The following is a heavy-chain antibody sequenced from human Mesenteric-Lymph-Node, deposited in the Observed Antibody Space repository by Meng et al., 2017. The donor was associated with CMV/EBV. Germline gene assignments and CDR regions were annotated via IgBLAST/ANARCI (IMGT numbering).Heavy chain of an antibody. J-gene: IGHJ6*02. CDR3: ARGVYYDFSRDLYVEGDYGMDV. CDR2: IYSSGHA. Sequence: YYCSWIRQHPVKGLEWIGYIYSSGHAYYNPSLKSRVTISVDMSENQFSLRFSSVTAADTAVYYCARGVYYDFSRDLYVEGDYGMDVWGQGTTVTVSS. CDR1: YY. V-gene: IGHV4-31*02. D-gene: IGHD3/OR15-3a*01.